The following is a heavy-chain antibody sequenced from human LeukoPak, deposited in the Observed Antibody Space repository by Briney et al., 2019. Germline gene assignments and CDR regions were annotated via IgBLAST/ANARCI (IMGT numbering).Heavy chain of an antibody. J-gene: IGHJ3*02. CDR2: IYASGST. CDR3: ARQRRRYYYYDSSGHDAFDI. D-gene: IGHD3-22*01. Sequence: SETLSLTCTVSGGSISSHFWSWIRQPAGKGLEWIGHIYASGSTNYNPSLKSRVTISVDTSKNQFSLKLSSVTAADTAVYYCARQRRRYYYYDSSGHDAFDIWGQGTMVTVSS. V-gene: IGHV4-4*07. CDR1: GGSISSHF.